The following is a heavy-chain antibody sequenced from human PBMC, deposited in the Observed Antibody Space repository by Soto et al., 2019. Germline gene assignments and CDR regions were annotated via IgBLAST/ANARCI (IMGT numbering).Heavy chain of an antibody. CDR1: GASIGSDGYY. CDR2: IFYSGNI. V-gene: IGHV4-31*03. Sequence: VQLQESGPRLVKPSQTLSLTCTVSGASIGSDGYYWSWIRHHPGKGLEWIGYIFYSGNIYYNPSLQSRATISVGSSRNQFSLELTSVTAADTAVYYCTREGRINKSDLDYWGQRTLVTVSS. J-gene: IGHJ4*02. CDR3: TREGRINKSDLDY.